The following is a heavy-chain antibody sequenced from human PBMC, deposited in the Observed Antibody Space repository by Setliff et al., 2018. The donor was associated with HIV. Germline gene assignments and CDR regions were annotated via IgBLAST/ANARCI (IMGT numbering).Heavy chain of an antibody. CDR1: GLIFSSYE. Sequence: PGESLKISCAASGLIFSSYEMNWVRQAPGKGLEWISFIGGHGSIIHYADSVKGRFTISGDNAKNSLYLQMNSLRAEDTAVYYCVRPVREPVDWGRGTLVTVSS. D-gene: IGHD6-19*01. CDR2: IGGHGSII. J-gene: IGHJ4*02. V-gene: IGHV3-48*03. CDR3: VRPVREPVD.